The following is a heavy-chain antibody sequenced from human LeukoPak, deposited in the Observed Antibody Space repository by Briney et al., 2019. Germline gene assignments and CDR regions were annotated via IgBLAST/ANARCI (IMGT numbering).Heavy chain of an antibody. CDR3: ARGGYCDY. CDR1: GYTFANYY. CDR2: VNPSSGGT. V-gene: IGHV1-2*02. Sequence: APLKVSCTASGYTFANYYIHWVRRTPGQGLEWMGWVNPSSGGTNYAQNFQGRVTMTRDTSITTAYMELTSLIPDDTAVYFCARGGYCDYWGERPLDTVSS. J-gene: IGHJ4*02.